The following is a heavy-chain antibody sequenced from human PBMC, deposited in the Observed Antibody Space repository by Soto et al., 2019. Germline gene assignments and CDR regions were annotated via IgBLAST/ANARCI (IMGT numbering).Heavy chain of an antibody. D-gene: IGHD6-6*01. J-gene: IGHJ6*02. V-gene: IGHV3-23*01. CDR3: AKYPSGISSSSNYGMDV. CDR2: ISGSGGST. Sequence: PGGSLRLSCAASGVTFSTYAMSWVRQAPGKGLERVSSISGSGGSTYYADSVKGRFTISRDNSKNTLYLQMNSLRAEDTAVYYCAKYPSGISSSSNYGMDVWGQGTTVTVSS. CDR1: GVTFSTYA.